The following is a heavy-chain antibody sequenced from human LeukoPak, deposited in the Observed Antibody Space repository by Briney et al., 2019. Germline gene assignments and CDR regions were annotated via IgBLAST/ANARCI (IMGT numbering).Heavy chain of an antibody. Sequence: SETLSLTCAVSGGSISSSNWWSWVRQPPGKGLEWIGEIYHSGSTNYNPSLKSRVTISVDKSKNQFSLKLSSVTAADTAVYYCARDRAVAGTRAWAFDIWGQGTMVTVSS. J-gene: IGHJ3*02. V-gene: IGHV4-4*02. CDR3: ARDRAVAGTRAWAFDI. D-gene: IGHD6-19*01. CDR2: IYHSGST. CDR1: GGSISSSNW.